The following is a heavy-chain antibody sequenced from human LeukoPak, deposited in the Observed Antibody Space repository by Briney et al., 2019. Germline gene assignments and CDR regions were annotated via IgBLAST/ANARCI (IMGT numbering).Heavy chain of an antibody. CDR3: ATRLFCSSSSCYLNY. CDR1: GYTLTELS. CDR2: FDPEDGET. J-gene: IGHJ4*02. D-gene: IGHD6-6*01. Sequence: ASVKVSCKVSGYTLTELSMHWVRQAPGKGLEWMGGFDPEDGETIYAQKFQGRVTMTEDTSTDTAYMELSGLRSEDTAVYYCATRLFCSSSSCYLNYWGQGTLVTVSS. V-gene: IGHV1-24*01.